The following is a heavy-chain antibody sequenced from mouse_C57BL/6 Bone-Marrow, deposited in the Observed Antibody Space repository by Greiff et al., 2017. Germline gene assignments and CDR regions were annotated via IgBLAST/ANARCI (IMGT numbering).Heavy chain of an antibody. Sequence: QVQLQQSGAELVKPGASVKISCKASGYAFSSYWMNWVKQRPGKGLEWIGQIYPGDGDTNYSGKFKGKATLTADKSSSTAYMQLSSLTSEDSAVYFCARAYYSNYGPAWFAYWGQGTLVTVSA. D-gene: IGHD2-5*01. CDR1: GYAFSSYW. CDR2: IYPGDGDT. J-gene: IGHJ3*01. V-gene: IGHV1-80*01. CDR3: ARAYYSNYGPAWFAY.